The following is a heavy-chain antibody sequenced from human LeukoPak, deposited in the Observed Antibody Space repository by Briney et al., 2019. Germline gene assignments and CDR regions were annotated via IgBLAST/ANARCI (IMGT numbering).Heavy chain of an antibody. J-gene: IGHJ6*02. Sequence: ASVKVSCKASGYTFTSYGISWVRQAPGQGLEWMGWISGYNGNTNYAQKLQGRVTMTTDTSTSTAHMELRSLGSDDTAVYYCARDEDYGSVEFVYYGMDVWGQGTTVTVSS. V-gene: IGHV1-18*01. CDR2: ISGYNGNT. CDR3: ARDEDYGSVEFVYYGMDV. CDR1: GYTFTSYG. D-gene: IGHD3-10*01.